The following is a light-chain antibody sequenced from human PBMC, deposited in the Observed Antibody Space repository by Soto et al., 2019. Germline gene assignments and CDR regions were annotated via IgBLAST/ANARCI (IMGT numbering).Light chain of an antibody. V-gene: IGLV1-44*01. J-gene: IGLJ1*01. CDR3: AAWDDSLNGYV. CDR2: SNN. CDR1: TSNIGSKT. Sequence: QSVLTQPPSASGTPGQRVTISCSGSTSNIGSKTVNWYQQLPGTAPKLLIYSNNQRPSGVPDRFSGSKSGTSASLAISGLQSEDEADYSCAAWDDSLNGYVFGAGTKVTVL.